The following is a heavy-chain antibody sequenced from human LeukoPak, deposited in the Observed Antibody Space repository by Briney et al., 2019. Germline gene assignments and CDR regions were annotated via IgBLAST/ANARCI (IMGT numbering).Heavy chain of an antibody. CDR1: GYTFTDNY. J-gene: IGHJ3*01. Sequence: ASVKVSCKASGYTFTDNYIHWVRQAPGQGLEWMGRVNPDSGGVNYAQKFQGRVTMTRDTSINTAFVELRRLRSDDTATYYCARAQNYHDRSGYSDDTFDVWGHGTMITVSS. CDR3: ARAQNYHDRSGYSDDTFDV. D-gene: IGHD3-22*01. V-gene: IGHV1-2*06. CDR2: VNPDSGGV.